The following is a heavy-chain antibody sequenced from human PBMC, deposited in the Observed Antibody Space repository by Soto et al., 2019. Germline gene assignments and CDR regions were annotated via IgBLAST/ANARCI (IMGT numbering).Heavy chain of an antibody. CDR2: VKQYGCGF. V-gene: IGHV3-23*01. J-gene: IGHJ4*02. Sequence: PGGSLRLSCAASGFTFSSYAMSWVRQAPGKVLEFVSGVKQYGCGFYYVDSVRGRFNIFRENSMNTLYLEMNSLRAEDTAVYYCARDGIGGTTFRGYLDYWGQGNLVTVS. CDR1: GFTFSSYA. D-gene: IGHD2-15*01. CDR3: ARDGIGGTTFRGYLDY.